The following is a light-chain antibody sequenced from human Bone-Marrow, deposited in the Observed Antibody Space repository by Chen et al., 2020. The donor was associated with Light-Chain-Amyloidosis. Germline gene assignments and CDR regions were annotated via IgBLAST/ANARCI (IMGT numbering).Light chain of an antibody. CDR2: RDT. CDR3: QSADSSGTYEVI. V-gene: IGLV3-25*03. CDR1: DLPTKY. J-gene: IGLJ2*01. Sequence: SYELTQPPSLSVSPGQTPRITCSGDDLPTKYAYWYQQKPGQAPVLVIHRDTERPSGISERFSGYSSGTTATLTISGVQAEDEADYHCQSADSSGTYEVIFGGGTKLTVL.